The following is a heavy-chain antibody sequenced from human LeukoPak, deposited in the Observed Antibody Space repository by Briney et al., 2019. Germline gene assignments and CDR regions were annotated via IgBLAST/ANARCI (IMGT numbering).Heavy chain of an antibody. D-gene: IGHD1-26*01. J-gene: IGHJ1*01. CDR3: AAALPGAEYFQH. CDR2: IVVGSGNT. V-gene: IGHV1-58*01. CDR1: GLTFTSSA. Sequence: ASVKVSFKASGLTFTSSAVQWVRQARGQRLEWIGWIVVGSGNTNYAQKFQERVTITRDMSTSTAYMELSSLRSEDTAVYYCAAALPGAEYFQHWGQGTLVTVSS.